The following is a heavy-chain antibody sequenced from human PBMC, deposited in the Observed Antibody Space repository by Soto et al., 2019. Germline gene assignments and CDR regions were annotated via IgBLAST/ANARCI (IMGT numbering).Heavy chain of an antibody. D-gene: IGHD5-12*01. CDR2: IDPSDSYT. CDR1: GYSFTSYW. Sequence: PGESLKISCKGSGYSFTSYWISWVRQMPGKGLEWMGRIDPSDSYTNYSPSFQGHVTISADKSISTAYLQWSSLKASDTAMYYCARHTSGYDYHYYGMDVWGQGTTVTVSS. V-gene: IGHV5-10-1*01. CDR3: ARHTSGYDYHYYGMDV. J-gene: IGHJ6*02.